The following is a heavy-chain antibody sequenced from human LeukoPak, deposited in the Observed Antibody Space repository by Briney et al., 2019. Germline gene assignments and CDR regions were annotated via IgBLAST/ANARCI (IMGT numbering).Heavy chain of an antibody. D-gene: IGHD2-21*02. Sequence: AGGSLRLSCAASGFTFSSYGMSWVRQAPGKGLEWVAFIRYDGSTKYYADSVKGRFTVSRDNSNNTLYLQMSSLRTEDTAVYYCAKLEVVTAIPLPVFGFDFWGQGTLVTVSS. CDR3: AKLEVVTAIPLPVFGFDF. V-gene: IGHV3-30*02. CDR2: IRYDGSTK. CDR1: GFTFSSYG. J-gene: IGHJ4*02.